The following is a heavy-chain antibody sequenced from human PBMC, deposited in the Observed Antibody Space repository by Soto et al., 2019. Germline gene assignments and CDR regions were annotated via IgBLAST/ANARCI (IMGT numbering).Heavy chain of an antibody. J-gene: IGHJ6*02. V-gene: IGHV3-30*18. Sequence: GGSLRLSCAASGFTFSSYGMHWVRQAPGKGLEWVAVISYDGSNKYYADSVKGRFTISRDNSKNTLYLQMNSLRAEDTAVYYCAKGMRRLYYYYYGMDVWGQGTTVTVSS. CDR2: ISYDGSNK. CDR3: AKGMRRLYYYYYGMDV. CDR1: GFTFSSYG. D-gene: IGHD2-8*01.